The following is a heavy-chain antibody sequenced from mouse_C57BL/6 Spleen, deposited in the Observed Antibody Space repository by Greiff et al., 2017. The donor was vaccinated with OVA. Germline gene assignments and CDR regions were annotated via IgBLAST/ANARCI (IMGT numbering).Heavy chain of an antibody. CDR3: ARKAQATGDAMDY. D-gene: IGHD3-2*02. J-gene: IGHJ4*01. Sequence: VQLQQPGAELVKPGASVKLSCKASGYTFTSYWMHWVKQRPGQGLEWIGMIYPNSGSTNYNEKFKSKATLTVDKSSSTAYMQLSSLTSEDSAVYYCARKAQATGDAMDYWGQGTSVTVSS. CDR2: IYPNSGST. CDR1: GYTFTSYW. V-gene: IGHV1-64*01.